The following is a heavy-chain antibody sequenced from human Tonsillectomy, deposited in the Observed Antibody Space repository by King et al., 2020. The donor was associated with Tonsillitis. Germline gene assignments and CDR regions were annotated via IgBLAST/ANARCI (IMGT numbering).Heavy chain of an antibody. Sequence: VQLVESGGGVVQPGGSLRLSCAASGFTFSTYGMHWVRQAPGKVLEWVAFIRYDGSNKYYADSVKGRFTISRDNSKNTLFLQMNSLRAEDTAVDYCAKYGGYSYTFDYWGQGTLVTVS. V-gene: IGHV3-30*02. J-gene: IGHJ4*02. CDR3: AKYGGYSYTFDY. CDR1: GFTFSTYG. D-gene: IGHD5-18*01. CDR2: IRYDGSNK.